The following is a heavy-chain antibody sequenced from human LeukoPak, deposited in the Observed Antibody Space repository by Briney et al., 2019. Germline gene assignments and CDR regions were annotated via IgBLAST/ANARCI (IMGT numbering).Heavy chain of an antibody. J-gene: IGHJ4*02. CDR1: GFTFDDYA. CDR3: AKDPSIYSSTPHFDY. D-gene: IGHD6-13*01. CDR2: ISWNSGSI. Sequence: GGSLRLSCAASGFTFDDYAMHWVRQAPGKGLEWVSGISWNSGSIGYADSVKGRFTISRDNAKNSLYLQMNSLRAVDTALYYCAKDPSIYSSTPHFDYWGQGTLVTVSS. V-gene: IGHV3-9*01.